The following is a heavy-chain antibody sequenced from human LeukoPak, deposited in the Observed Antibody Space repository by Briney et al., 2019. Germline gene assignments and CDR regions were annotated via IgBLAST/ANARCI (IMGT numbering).Heavy chain of an antibody. Sequence: ASVKVSCKASGYTFTSYGISWVRQAPGQGLEWMGWINPNSGGTNYAQKFQGRVTMTRDTSISTAYMELSRLRSDDTAVYYCARNTAMADAFDIWGQGTMVTVSS. D-gene: IGHD5-18*01. CDR1: GYTFTSYG. CDR2: INPNSGGT. J-gene: IGHJ3*02. CDR3: ARNTAMADAFDI. V-gene: IGHV1-2*02.